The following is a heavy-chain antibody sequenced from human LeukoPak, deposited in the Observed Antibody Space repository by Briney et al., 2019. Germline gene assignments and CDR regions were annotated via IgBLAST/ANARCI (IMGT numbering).Heavy chain of an antibody. CDR3: ARHHLYDSSGDGRYYFDY. V-gene: IGHV4-38-2*01. D-gene: IGHD3-22*01. CDR2: MSHSGST. J-gene: IGHJ4*02. CDR1: GYSISSGYH. Sequence: SETLSLTCRVSGYSISSGYHWGWIRQPTGRGLEWIGSMSHSGSTYYNPSLKSRVTISVDTSKNQFSVKLSSVTAADTAVYYCARHHLYDSSGDGRYYFDYWGQGTLVTVSS.